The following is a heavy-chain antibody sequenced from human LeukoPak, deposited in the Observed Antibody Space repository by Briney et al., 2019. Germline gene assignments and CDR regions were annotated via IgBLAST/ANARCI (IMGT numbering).Heavy chain of an antibody. CDR1: GYTFTSYY. V-gene: IGHV1-46*01. CDR3: ARDGTTVTPMDYYYYYMDV. D-gene: IGHD4-17*01. CDR2: INPSGGST. Sequence: ASVKVSCKASGYTFTSYYMHWVRQAPGQGLEWMGIINPSGGSTSYAQKFQGRVTMTRDTSTSTVYMELSSLRSEDTAVYYCARDGTTVTPMDYYYYYMDVWGKGTTVTISS. J-gene: IGHJ6*03.